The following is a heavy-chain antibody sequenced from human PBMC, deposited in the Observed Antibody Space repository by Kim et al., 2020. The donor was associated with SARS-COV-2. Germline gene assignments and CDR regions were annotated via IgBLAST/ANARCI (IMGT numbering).Heavy chain of an antibody. CDR2: INVGYGNT. CDR1: GYTCTSYA. Sequence: ASVKVSCKASGYTCTSYAMHWVRQAPGQGLEWMGCINVGYGNTNYVQKFQGRVTITRDTSASTAYMELSSLRSEDTAVYYCARAGTTRNGGYYFDYWGQG. V-gene: IGHV1-3*01. J-gene: IGHJ4*02. CDR3: ARAGTTRNGGYYFDY. D-gene: IGHD1-1*01.